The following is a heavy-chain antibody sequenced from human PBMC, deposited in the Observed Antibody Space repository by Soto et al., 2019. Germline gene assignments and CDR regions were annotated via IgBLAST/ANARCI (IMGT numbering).Heavy chain of an antibody. Sequence: QVHLQESGPGLVKPSGTLSLTCTVSNASISSRKWWTWVRQTPGKGLEWIGEIDHSGSINHNPSLKIRVTMSVDKSKNQFSLKMTSVTAADTGVYYCASKFGELLADAFDIWGQGTVVTVSS. D-gene: IGHD3-10*01. CDR2: IDHSGSI. CDR3: ASKFGELLADAFDI. V-gene: IGHV4-4*02. CDR1: NASISSRKW. J-gene: IGHJ3*02.